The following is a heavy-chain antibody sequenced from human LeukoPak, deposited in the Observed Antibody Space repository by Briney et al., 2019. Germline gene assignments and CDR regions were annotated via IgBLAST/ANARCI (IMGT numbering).Heavy chain of an antibody. CDR1: GGSISSGGYY. V-gene: IGHV4-31*03. CDR3: ARGARARYFDY. D-gene: IGHD5-12*01. Sequence: PSQTLSLTCTVSGGSISSGGYYWSWLRQHPGKGLEWIGYVYYSGSTYYNPSLKSRVTISVDTSKNQFSLKLSSVTAADTAVYYCARGARARYFDYWGQGTLVTVSS. J-gene: IGHJ4*02. CDR2: VYYSGST.